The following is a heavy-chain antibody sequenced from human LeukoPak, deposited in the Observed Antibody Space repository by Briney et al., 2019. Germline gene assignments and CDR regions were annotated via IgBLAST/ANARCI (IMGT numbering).Heavy chain of an antibody. D-gene: IGHD2-2*01. CDR2: IYTSGST. CDR3: ARDSSSTSWTFAFDI. J-gene: IGHJ3*02. CDR1: GGSISSYY. V-gene: IGHV4-4*07. Sequence: PETLSLTCTVSGGSISSYYWSWIRQPAGKGLEWIGRIYTSGSTNYNPSLKSRVTMSVDTSKNQFSLKLSSVTAADTAVYYCARDSSSTSWTFAFDIWGQGTMVTVSS.